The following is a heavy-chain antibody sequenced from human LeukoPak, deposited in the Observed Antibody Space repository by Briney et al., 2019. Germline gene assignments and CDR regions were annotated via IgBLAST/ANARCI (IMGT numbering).Heavy chain of an antibody. CDR1: GYTFTDYY. Sequence: ASVKVSCKASGYTFTDYYMHWVRQAPGQGLEWMGWLNPNTLVTKYAQHFQGRVSMTWDTSISTGYMDLHSLTSDDTAVYYCARKDGGRDGMDVWGQGTTVTVSS. CDR3: ARKDGGRDGMDV. V-gene: IGHV1-2*02. J-gene: IGHJ6*02. D-gene: IGHD4-23*01. CDR2: LNPNTLVT.